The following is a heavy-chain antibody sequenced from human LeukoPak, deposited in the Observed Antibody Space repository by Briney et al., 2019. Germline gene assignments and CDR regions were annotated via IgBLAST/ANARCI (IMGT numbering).Heavy chain of an antibody. CDR3: ARDLGGYSYGSHFDY. CDR1: GFTFSSYA. V-gene: IGHV3-30*04. CDR2: ISYDGSNK. J-gene: IGHJ4*02. D-gene: IGHD5-18*01. Sequence: GGSLRLSCAASGFTFSSYAMHWVRQAPGKGLEWVAVISYDGSNKYYADSVKGRFTISRDNAKNSLYLQMNSLRAEDTAVYYCARDLGGYSYGSHFDYWGQGTLVTVSS.